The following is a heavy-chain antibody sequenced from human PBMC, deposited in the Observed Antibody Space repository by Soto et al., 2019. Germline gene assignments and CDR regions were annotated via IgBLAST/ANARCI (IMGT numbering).Heavy chain of an antibody. D-gene: IGHD3-3*01. Sequence: QVQLQQWGAGLLKPSETLSLTCAVYGGSFSGYYWSWIRQPPGKGLEWIGEINHSGSTNYNPYLKSRVTISVDTSKNQFSLKLSSVTAADTAVYYCARGYYDFWSDRAIDYWGQGTLVTVSS. CDR2: INHSGST. J-gene: IGHJ4*02. V-gene: IGHV4-34*01. CDR3: ARGYYDFWSDRAIDY. CDR1: GGSFSGYY.